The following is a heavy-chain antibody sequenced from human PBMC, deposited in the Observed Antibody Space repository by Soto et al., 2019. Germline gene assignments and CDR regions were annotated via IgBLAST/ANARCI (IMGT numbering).Heavy chain of an antibody. Sequence: QVQLQESGPGLVKPSQTLSLTCTVSGGSISSGGYYWSWIRQHPGKGLEWIGYIYYSGSTYYNPSLQSRVTISVDTSKNQFSLKLSSVTAADTAVYYCARLYYYGSGSARFNFDYWGQGTLVTVSS. CDR2: IYYSGST. J-gene: IGHJ4*02. D-gene: IGHD3-10*01. CDR1: GGSISSGGYY. CDR3: ARLYYYGSGSARFNFDY. V-gene: IGHV4-31*03.